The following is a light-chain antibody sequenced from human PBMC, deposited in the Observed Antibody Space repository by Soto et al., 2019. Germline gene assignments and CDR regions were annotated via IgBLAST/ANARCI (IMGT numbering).Light chain of an antibody. CDR1: QSISNN. CDR2: GAA. Sequence: ELVITPSPATLSVSPGALSTLSCRAGQSISNNLAWYQQKPGQAPRLLIYGAATRAAGIPARFSGRGSGTEFTLTISSLQSEDFGVYYCQQYNNWPGTFGQGTKVDIK. CDR3: QQYNNWPGT. V-gene: IGKV3-15*01. J-gene: IGKJ1*01.